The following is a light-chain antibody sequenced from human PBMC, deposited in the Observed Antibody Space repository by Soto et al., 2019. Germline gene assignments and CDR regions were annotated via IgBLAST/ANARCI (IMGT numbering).Light chain of an antibody. Sequence: EIVMTQSPPSLSVTPGEPASISCRSSQSLLHSNGFQYLDWYLQKPGQSPQLLIYLGFNRASGVTDRFSGSGSGTDFTLKISRVEAEDVGIYFCMQPLEAPWTFGQGTKVDIK. CDR1: QSLLHSNGFQY. J-gene: IGKJ1*01. V-gene: IGKV2-28*01. CDR2: LGF. CDR3: MQPLEAPWT.